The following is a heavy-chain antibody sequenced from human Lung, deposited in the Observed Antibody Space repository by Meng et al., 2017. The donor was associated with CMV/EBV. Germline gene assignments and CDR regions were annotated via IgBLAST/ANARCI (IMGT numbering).Heavy chain of an antibody. Sequence: GGSLRLSCAASGFTFSSYSMNWVRQAPGKGLEWVSYISSSSSTIYYADSVKGRFTISRDNAKNSLYLQMNSLRAEDTAVYYCARVENYDFWSGYYSFPYYFDYWGQGTXVTVAS. CDR3: ARVENYDFWSGYYSFPYYFDY. CDR1: GFTFSSYS. CDR2: ISSSSSTI. J-gene: IGHJ4*02. V-gene: IGHV3-48*04. D-gene: IGHD3-3*01.